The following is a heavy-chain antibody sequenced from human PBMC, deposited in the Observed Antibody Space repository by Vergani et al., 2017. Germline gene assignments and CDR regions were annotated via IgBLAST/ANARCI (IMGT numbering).Heavy chain of an antibody. Sequence: QLHLQESGPGLVKPSETLSLTCTVSGGSITSSSYYWGWIRQPPGKGLEWIGNIYHSGSTNYNPSLKSRVTISVDTSKNQFSLKLSSVTAADTAVYYCARGYYDILTGYYRAFDPWGQGTLVTVSS. CDR1: GGSITSSSYY. CDR2: IYHSGST. V-gene: IGHV4-39*07. CDR3: ARGYYDILTGYYRAFDP. D-gene: IGHD3-9*01. J-gene: IGHJ5*02.